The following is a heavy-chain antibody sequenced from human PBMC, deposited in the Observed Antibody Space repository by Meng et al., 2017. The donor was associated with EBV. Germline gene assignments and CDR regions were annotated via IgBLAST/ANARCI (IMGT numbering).Heavy chain of an antibody. CDR2: INAGNGNT. D-gene: IGHD2-15*01. J-gene: IGHJ5*02. V-gene: IGHV1-3*01. CDR1: GYTFTSYA. CDR3: ARRGGVADWFDP. Sequence: QAQLAQSGAEVKKPGASVKVSCKASGYTFTSYAMHWVRQAPGQRLEWMGWINAGNGNTKYSQKFQGRVTITRDTSASTAYMELSSLRSEDTAVYYCARRGGVADWFDPWGQGTLVTVSS.